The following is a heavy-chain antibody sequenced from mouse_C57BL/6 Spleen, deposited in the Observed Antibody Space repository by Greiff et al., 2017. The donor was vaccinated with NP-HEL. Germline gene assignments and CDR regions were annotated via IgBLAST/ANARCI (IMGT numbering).Heavy chain of an antibody. V-gene: IGHV1-64*01. CDR1: GYTFTSYW. D-gene: IGHD1-1*01. CDR2: IHPNSGST. J-gene: IGHJ2*01. Sequence: QVQLQQPGAELVKPGASVKLSCKASGYTFTSYWMHWVKQRPGQGLEWIGMIHPNSGSTNYNEKFKSKATLTVDKSSSTAYMQLSSLTSEDSAVYYCAREGGDYYGSSSYYFDDWGQGTTRTGSS. CDR3: AREGGDYYGSSSYYFDD.